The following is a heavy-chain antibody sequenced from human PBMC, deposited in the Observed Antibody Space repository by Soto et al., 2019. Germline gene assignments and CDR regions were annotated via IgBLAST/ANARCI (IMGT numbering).Heavy chain of an antibody. CDR3: ARDLLSTYSSSLFARNWFDP. J-gene: IGHJ5*02. Sequence: GASVKVSCKASGYTFTSYDINWVRQATGQGLEWMGWMNPNSGNTGYAQKFQGRVTMTRNTSISTAYMELSSPRSEDTAVYYCARDLLSTYSSSLFARNWFDPWGQGTLVTVSS. CDR1: GYTFTSYD. CDR2: MNPNSGNT. D-gene: IGHD6-13*01. V-gene: IGHV1-8*01.